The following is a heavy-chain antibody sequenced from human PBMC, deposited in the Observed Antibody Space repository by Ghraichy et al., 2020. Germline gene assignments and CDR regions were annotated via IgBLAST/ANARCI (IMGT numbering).Heavy chain of an antibody. J-gene: IGHJ2*01. CDR1: GGSMTDYY. CDR2: FSNSGGT. CDR3: VRSGHANSDWYFEL. V-gene: IGHV4-59*12. Sequence: SETLSLTCTVSGGSMTDYYWNWIRQPPGKGLEWIGFFSNSGGTNYNPPFKSRVTISEDMSKNQFSLRLRTVTAADTAVYYCVRSGHANSDWYFELWGRGTLVT. D-gene: IGHD1-1*01.